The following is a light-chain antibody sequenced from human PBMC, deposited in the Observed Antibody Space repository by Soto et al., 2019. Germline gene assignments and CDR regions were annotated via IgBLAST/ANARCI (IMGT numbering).Light chain of an antibody. J-gene: IGKJ4*01. CDR2: KAS. CDR3: QQYNTYPLT. CDR1: QSISTW. Sequence: DIQMTQSPSTLSASVGDRVTITCRASQSISTWLAWYQQKPGKAPKLLIYKASSLESGVPSRFSGSGSGTEVTLTINSLQPDDFATYYCQQYNTYPLTFGGGTTVEIK. V-gene: IGKV1-5*03.